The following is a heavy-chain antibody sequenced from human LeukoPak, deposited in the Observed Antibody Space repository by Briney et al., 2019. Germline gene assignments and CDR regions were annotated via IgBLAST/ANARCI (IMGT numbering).Heavy chain of an antibody. CDR2: IYHSGST. V-gene: IGHV4-59*01. Sequence: SETLSLTCTVSGVSISSYYWSWIRQPPGKRPEWIRYIYHSGSTNYSPSLRSRVSVSLDTSKNQFCLKLRSVTAADTAIYYCARGLFGSVYYFDHWGQGTLVTVSS. D-gene: IGHD3-10*01. CDR3: ARGLFGSVYYFDH. CDR1: GVSISSYY. J-gene: IGHJ4*02.